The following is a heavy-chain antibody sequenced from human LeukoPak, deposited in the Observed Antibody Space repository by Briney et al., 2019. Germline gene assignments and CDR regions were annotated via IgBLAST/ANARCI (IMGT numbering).Heavy chain of an antibody. Sequence: GGSLRLSCAASGFTFDDYAMHWVWQAPGKGLEWVSGISWNSGSIGYADSVKGRFTISRDNSKNTLYLQMGSLRAEDMAVYYCARWGYYSNYDYWGQGTLVTVSS. V-gene: IGHV3-9*03. J-gene: IGHJ4*02. CDR2: ISWNSGSI. CDR3: ARWGYYSNYDY. D-gene: IGHD4-11*01. CDR1: GFTFDDYA.